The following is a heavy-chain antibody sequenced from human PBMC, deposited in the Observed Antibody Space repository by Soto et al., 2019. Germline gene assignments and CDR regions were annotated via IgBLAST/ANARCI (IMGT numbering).Heavy chain of an antibody. V-gene: IGHV2-5*02. Sequence: QITLKESGPTLVKPTQTFTLACTFSGFSLSTSGMGVGWIRQPPGKALEWLALIYWDDDKRYSPSLKSRLTITKDTSKRQVVLTITNMDPVDTATYYCAHYSSTSSFDYWGQGTLVTVSS. J-gene: IGHJ4*02. D-gene: IGHD6-13*01. CDR3: AHYSSTSSFDY. CDR1: GFSLSTSGMG. CDR2: IYWDDDK.